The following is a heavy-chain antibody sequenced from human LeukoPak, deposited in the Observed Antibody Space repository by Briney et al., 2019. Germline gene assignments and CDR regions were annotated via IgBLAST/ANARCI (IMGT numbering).Heavy chain of an antibody. Sequence: GGSLRLSCAASGFTFSSYAMSWVRQAPGKGLEWVSAISGSGGSTYHADSVKGRFTISRDNSKNTLYLQMNSLRAEDTAVYYCAKDELSGSYTPTFDYWGQGTLVTVSS. J-gene: IGHJ4*02. CDR2: ISGSGGST. CDR3: AKDELSGSYTPTFDY. V-gene: IGHV3-23*01. D-gene: IGHD1-26*01. CDR1: GFTFSSYA.